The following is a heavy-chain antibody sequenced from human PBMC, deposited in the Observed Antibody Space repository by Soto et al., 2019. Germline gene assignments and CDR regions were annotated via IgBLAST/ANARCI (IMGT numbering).Heavy chain of an antibody. Sequence: SETLSLTCTVSGGSISSYYWGWIRQPPGKGLEWIGYIYYSGSTNYNPSLKSRVTISVDTSKNQFSLKLSSVTAADTAVYYCARASVRFLEWSGYPTYYFDYWGQGTLVTVSS. CDR3: ARASVRFLEWSGYPTYYFDY. J-gene: IGHJ4*02. CDR1: GGSISSYY. CDR2: IYYSGST. D-gene: IGHD3-3*01. V-gene: IGHV4-59*01.